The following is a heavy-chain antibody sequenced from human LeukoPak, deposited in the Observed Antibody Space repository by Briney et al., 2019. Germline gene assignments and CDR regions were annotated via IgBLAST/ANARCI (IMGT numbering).Heavy chain of an antibody. Sequence: SETLSLSCTVSGGSISSSSYDWSWIRQRPGKGLEWIGYIYYSGSTNYNPSLKSRVTISVDTSKNQFSLKLSSVTAADTAVYYCARDLGGSYYNNWFDPWGQGTLVTVSS. D-gene: IGHD3-10*01. CDR2: IYYSGST. V-gene: IGHV4-61*01. CDR3: ARDLGGSYYNNWFDP. CDR1: GGSISSSSYD. J-gene: IGHJ5*02.